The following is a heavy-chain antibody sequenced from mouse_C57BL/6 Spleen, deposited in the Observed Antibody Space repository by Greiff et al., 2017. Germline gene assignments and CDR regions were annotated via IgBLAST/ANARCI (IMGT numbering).Heavy chain of an antibody. D-gene: IGHD2-2*01. CDR2: IHPNSGST. CDR3: ARSGGYDGFDY. J-gene: IGHJ2*01. V-gene: IGHV1-64*01. Sequence: QVQLQQPGAELVKPGASVKLSCKASGYTFTSYWMHWVKQRPGQGLEWIGMIHPNSGSTNYNDKVKSKATLTVDKSSSTAYMQHSSMTSEDSAVYYCARSGGYDGFDYWGQGTTLTVSS. CDR1: GYTFTSYW.